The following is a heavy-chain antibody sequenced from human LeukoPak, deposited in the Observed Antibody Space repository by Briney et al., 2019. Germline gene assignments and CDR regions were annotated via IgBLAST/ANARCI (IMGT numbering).Heavy chain of an antibody. D-gene: IGHD6-19*01. Sequence: ASVKVSCKASGYSFTSYGNSWVRQAPGQGLEWMGLISVYNGNTNYAQKLQGRVTMTTDTSTSTAYLELRSLRSDDTAVYYCARSSGWYESGGSAYYYYMDVWGKGTTVTVSS. CDR3: ARSSGWYESGGSAYYYYMDV. CDR2: ISVYNGNT. J-gene: IGHJ6*03. V-gene: IGHV1-18*01. CDR1: GYSFTSYG.